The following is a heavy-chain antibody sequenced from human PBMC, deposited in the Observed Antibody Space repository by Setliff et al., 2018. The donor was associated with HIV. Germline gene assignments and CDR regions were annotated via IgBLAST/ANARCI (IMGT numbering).Heavy chain of an antibody. D-gene: IGHD3-22*01. CDR3: AKPTSGYYPRPFDF. V-gene: IGHV3-23*01. Sequence: GGSLRLSCAASGFAFSTFDMNWVRQSPEKGLEWVSAVSPGGDTTYYPDSVKGRFTVSRDDSRNMLFLQMNNLGVEDTAIYYCAKPTSGYYPRPFDFWGQGTMVTVSS. CDR1: GFAFSTFD. CDR2: VSPGGDTT. J-gene: IGHJ4*02.